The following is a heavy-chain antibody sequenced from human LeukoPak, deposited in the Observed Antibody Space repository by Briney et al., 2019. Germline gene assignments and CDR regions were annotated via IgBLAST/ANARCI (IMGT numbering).Heavy chain of an antibody. CDR2: IYHSGST. J-gene: IGHJ6*03. CDR3: ARGVSEYYYYYYMDV. Sequence: PSETLSLTCTVSGYSISSGYYWGWIRQPPGKGLEWIGSIYHSGSTYYNPSLKSRVTISVDTSKNQFSLKLSSVTAADTAVYYRARGVSEYYYYYYMDVWGKGTTVTVSS. CDR1: GYSISSGYY. V-gene: IGHV4-38-2*02.